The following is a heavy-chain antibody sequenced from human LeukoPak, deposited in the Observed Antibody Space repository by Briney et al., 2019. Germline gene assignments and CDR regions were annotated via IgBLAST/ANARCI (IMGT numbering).Heavy chain of an antibody. CDR1: GGSISSGSYY. J-gene: IGHJ3*02. CDR2: IYTSGST. D-gene: IGHD6-13*01. V-gene: IGHV4-61*02. CDR3: ARRRSWTHDAFDI. Sequence: SQTLSLTCTVSGGSISSGSYYWSWIRQPAGKGLEWIGRIYTSGSTNYNPSLKSRVTISVDTSKNQFSLKLSSVTAADTAVYYCARRRSWTHDAFDIWGQGTMVTVSS.